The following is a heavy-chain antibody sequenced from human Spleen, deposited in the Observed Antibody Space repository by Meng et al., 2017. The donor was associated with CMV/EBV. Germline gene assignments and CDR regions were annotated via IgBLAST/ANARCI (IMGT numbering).Heavy chain of an antibody. CDR2: IFSNDEK. V-gene: IGHV2-26*01. Sequence: SGPTLVKPTETLTLTCTVSGFSLSNARMGVSWIRQPPGKALEWLAHIFSNDEKSYSTSLKSRLTISKDTSKSQVVLTMTNMDPVDTATYYCARTKVDFWSGPDAFDIWGQGTMVTVS. D-gene: IGHD3-3*01. CDR3: ARTKVDFWSGPDAFDI. CDR1: GFSLSNARMG. J-gene: IGHJ3*02.